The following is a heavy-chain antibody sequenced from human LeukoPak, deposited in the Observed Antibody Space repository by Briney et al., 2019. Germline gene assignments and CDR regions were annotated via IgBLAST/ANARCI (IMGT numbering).Heavy chain of an antibody. V-gene: IGHV3-23*01. CDR3: AKDGGLWVSAHWGDS. D-gene: IGHD7-27*01. CDR2: ITTSDGNT. Sequence: QAGGFLRLSCAASGFTFSSYTMSWVRQAPGKGLEWVSTITTSDGNTYYADSVKGRFTVSRDNSKNTLFLQMNSLRAEDTAVYYCAKDGGLWVSAHWGDSWGRGTLVTVSS. CDR1: GFTFSSYT. J-gene: IGHJ4*02.